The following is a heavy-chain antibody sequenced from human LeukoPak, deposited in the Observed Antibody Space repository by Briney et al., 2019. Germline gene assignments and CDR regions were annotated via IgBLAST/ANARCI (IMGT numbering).Heavy chain of an antibody. V-gene: IGHV3-30*04. Sequence: GGSLRLSCAASGFTFSSYAMHWVRQAPGKGLEWVAVISYDGSNKYYADSVKGRFTISRDNSKNTLYLQMNSLRAEDTAVYYCARDGESGMDVWGQGTTVTVSS. CDR3: ARDGESGMDV. CDR1: GFTFSSYA. J-gene: IGHJ6*02. CDR2: ISYDGSNK.